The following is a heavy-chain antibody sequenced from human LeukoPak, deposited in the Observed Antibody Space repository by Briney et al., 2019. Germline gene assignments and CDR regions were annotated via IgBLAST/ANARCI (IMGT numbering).Heavy chain of an antibody. J-gene: IGHJ6*03. CDR3: ARNGFWSGYDAYYYYYMDV. CDR1: GGSFSGYY. V-gene: IGHV4-34*01. CDR2: INHSGST. D-gene: IGHD3-3*01. Sequence: PSETLSLTCAVYGGSFSGYYWSWIRQPPGKGLEWIGEINHSGSTNYNPSLKSRVTISVDTSKNPFSLKLSAVTAADTAVYYCARNGFWSGYDAYYYYYMDVWGKGTTVTVSS.